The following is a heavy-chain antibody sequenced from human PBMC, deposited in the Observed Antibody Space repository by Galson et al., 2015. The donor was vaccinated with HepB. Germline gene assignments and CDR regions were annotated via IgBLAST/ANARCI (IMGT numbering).Heavy chain of an antibody. J-gene: IGHJ4*02. Sequence: CAISGDSVSSHSAAWNWIRQPPSRGLEWLGRTYYRSKWYNDYAVSVKSRITINPDTSKNQFSLQLNSVTPEDTAVYYCARGPQMITFGGVIVGSFDYWGQGTLVTVSS. CDR3: ARGPQMITFGGVIVGSFDY. D-gene: IGHD3-16*02. CDR2: TYYRSKWYN. CDR1: GDSVSSHSAA. V-gene: IGHV6-1*01.